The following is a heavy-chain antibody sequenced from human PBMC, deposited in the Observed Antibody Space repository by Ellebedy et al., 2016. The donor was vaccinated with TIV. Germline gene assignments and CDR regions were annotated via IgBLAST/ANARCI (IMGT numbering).Heavy chain of an antibody. Sequence: AASVKVSCKASGYTFTSYGFSWVRQAPGQGLEWIGWISGYSGNRNYAQKLQGRVTMTTDTSTNTAYMELRSLRSDDTAVYFCARGSGSYTYGMDVWGQGTTVTVS. V-gene: IGHV1-18*01. CDR1: GYTFTSYG. CDR3: ARGSGSYTYGMDV. J-gene: IGHJ6*02. CDR2: ISGYSGNR. D-gene: IGHD1-26*01.